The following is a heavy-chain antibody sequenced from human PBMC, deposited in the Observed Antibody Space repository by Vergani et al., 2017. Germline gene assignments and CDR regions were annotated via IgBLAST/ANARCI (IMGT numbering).Heavy chain of an antibody. J-gene: IGHJ5*02. CDR2: IYYSGST. CDR3: AGDTHSWQRADR. Sequence: QVQLQESGPGLVKPSQTLSLPCTVSGGSISSGGYYWSWIRQQPGKGLEWIGYIYYSGSTYYNPSLKSRVTIAVDTSKNHFYLKLSSVTAADTAVYYCAGDTHSWQRADRWGQGLLVSVSS. CDR1: GGSISSGGYY. V-gene: IGHV4-31*03. D-gene: IGHD2-21*01.